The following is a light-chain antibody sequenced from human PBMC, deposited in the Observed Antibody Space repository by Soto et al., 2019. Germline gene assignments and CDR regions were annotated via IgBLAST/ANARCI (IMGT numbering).Light chain of an antibody. Sequence: QSALTQPASVSGSPGQSITISCTGTSSDVGSYNLVSWYQQHPGKAPKLMIYEGSKRPSGVSNRFSGSKSGNTASLTISGLQAEDAADYYCCSYAGSSPHVVFGGGTKLTVL. CDR1: SSDVGSYNL. CDR3: CSYAGSSPHVV. J-gene: IGLJ2*01. CDR2: EGS. V-gene: IGLV2-23*01.